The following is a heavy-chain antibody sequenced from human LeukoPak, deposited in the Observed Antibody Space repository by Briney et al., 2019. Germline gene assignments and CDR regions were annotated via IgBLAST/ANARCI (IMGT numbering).Heavy chain of an antibody. CDR2: IGTRGDGI. Sequence: GGSLRLSCVASNFTFSSYTMIWVRQAPGKALEWVSVIGTRGDGIHYADSVKGRFTISRDDSKNTLYLQMNSLRAEDTAVYYCARDPNWGSGYWGQGTLVTVSS. D-gene: IGHD7-27*01. V-gene: IGHV3-23*01. CDR1: NFTFSSYT. J-gene: IGHJ4*02. CDR3: ARDPNWGSGY.